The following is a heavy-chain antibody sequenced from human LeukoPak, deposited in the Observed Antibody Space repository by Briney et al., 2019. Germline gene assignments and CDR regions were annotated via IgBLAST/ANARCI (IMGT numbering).Heavy chain of an antibody. CDR2: ISYDGSNK. D-gene: IGHD3-22*01. CDR3: TRDQYYFDSSGLPDY. J-gene: IGHJ4*02. V-gene: IGHV3-30*03. Sequence: PGGSLRLSCAASGFTFSSYGMHWVRQAPGKGLEWVAVISYDGSNKYYADSVKGRFTISRDNSKNTLYLQMNSLRAEDTAVYYCTRDQYYFDSSGLPDYWGQGTLVTVSS. CDR1: GFTFSSYG.